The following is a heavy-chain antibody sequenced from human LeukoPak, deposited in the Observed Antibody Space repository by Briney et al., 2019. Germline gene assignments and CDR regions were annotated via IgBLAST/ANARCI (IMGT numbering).Heavy chain of an antibody. D-gene: IGHD3-10*01. V-gene: IGHV4-34*01. Sequence: PSETLSLTCAVYGGSFSGYYWSWIRQPPGKGLEWIGEINHSGSTNYNPSLKSRVTISVDTSKNPFSLKLSSVTAADTAVYYCARNSDYYGSGTYYYYYMDVWGKGTTVTISS. CDR1: GGSFSGYY. CDR2: INHSGST. CDR3: ARNSDYYGSGTYYYYYMDV. J-gene: IGHJ6*03.